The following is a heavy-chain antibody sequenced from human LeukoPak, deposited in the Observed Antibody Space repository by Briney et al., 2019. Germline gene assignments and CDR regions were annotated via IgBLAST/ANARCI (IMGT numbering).Heavy chain of an antibody. CDR3: ARLSTLDAFDI. Sequence: APVKVSCKASGYTFINYDINWVRQATGQGLEWMGWMNPNSGNTGHAQKFQGRVTMTRNTSISTAYMELSSLRSEDTAVYYCARLSTLDAFDIWGQGTMVTVSS. J-gene: IGHJ3*02. V-gene: IGHV1-8*01. CDR1: GYTFINYD. CDR2: MNPNSGNT. D-gene: IGHD3-16*01.